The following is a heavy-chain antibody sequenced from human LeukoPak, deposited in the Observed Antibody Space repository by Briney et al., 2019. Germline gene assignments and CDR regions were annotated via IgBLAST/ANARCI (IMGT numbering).Heavy chain of an antibody. CDR1: GFTFSSYS. J-gene: IGHJ6*03. CDR3: AKAGTGYYYYYMDV. Sequence: GSLRLSCAASGFTFSSYSMNWVRQAPGKGLEWVSSISSSSSYIYYADSVKGRFTISRDNSKNTLYLQMNSLRAEDTAVYYCAKAGTGYYYYYMDVWGKGTTVTVSS. V-gene: IGHV3-21*01. CDR2: ISSSSSYI. D-gene: IGHD6-13*01.